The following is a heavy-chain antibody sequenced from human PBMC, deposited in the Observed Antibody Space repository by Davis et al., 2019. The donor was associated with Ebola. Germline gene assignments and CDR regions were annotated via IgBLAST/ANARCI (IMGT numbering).Heavy chain of an antibody. D-gene: IGHD2-21*01. J-gene: IGHJ4*02. Sequence: SETLSLTCTVSGGSISSSSYYWGWIRQPPGKGLEWIGSIYYSGSTYYNPSLKSRVTISVDTSKNQFSLKLSSVTAADTAVYYCARRKGGEPFDYWGQGTLVTVSS. V-gene: IGHV4-39*01. CDR2: IYYSGST. CDR3: ARRKGGEPFDY. CDR1: GGSISSSSYY.